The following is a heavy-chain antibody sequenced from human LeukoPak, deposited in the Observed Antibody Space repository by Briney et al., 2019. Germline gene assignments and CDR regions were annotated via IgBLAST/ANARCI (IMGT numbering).Heavy chain of an antibody. J-gene: IGHJ2*01. CDR1: GFSVSNNY. V-gene: IGHV3-66*01. Sequence: GGSLRLSCTASGFSVSNNYMSWVRQAPGKGLEWVSIIYSTDSTYYADSVKGRFTISRDNAKNSLYLQMNSLRAEDTAVYYCATDYGDYGYWYFDLWGRGTLVTVSS. D-gene: IGHD4-17*01. CDR2: IYSTDST. CDR3: ATDYGDYGYWYFDL.